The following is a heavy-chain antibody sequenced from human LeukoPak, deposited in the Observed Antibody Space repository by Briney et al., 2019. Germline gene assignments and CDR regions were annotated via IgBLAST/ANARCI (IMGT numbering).Heavy chain of an antibody. D-gene: IGHD2-2*01. CDR2: INPNSGGT. J-gene: IGHJ4*02. CDR3: AREDCSSTSCYECFDY. CDR1: GYTFTGYY. Sequence: ASVKVSCKASGYTFTGYYMHWVRQAPGQGLEWMGWINPNSGGTNYAQKFQGRVTMTRDTSISTAYMELSRLRSDDTAVYYCAREDCSSTSCYECFDYWGQGTLVTVSS. V-gene: IGHV1-2*02.